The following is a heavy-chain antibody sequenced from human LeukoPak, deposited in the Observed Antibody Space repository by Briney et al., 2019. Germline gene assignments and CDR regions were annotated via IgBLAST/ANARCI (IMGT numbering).Heavy chain of an antibody. Sequence: SSETLSLTCTVSGGSISTSNYYWGWIRQPPGKGLEWIGNIFYSGSTYYSPSLRSRVTISVDTSKNQFSLKLSSVTAADTAVYYCARDSRKTYSNSWYSWFDPWGQGTLVTVSS. J-gene: IGHJ5*02. CDR3: ARDSRKTYSNSWYSWFDP. V-gene: IGHV4-39*07. CDR1: GGSISTSNYY. D-gene: IGHD6-13*01. CDR2: IFYSGST.